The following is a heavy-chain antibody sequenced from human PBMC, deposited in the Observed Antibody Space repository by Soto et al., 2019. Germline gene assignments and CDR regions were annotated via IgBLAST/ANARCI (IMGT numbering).Heavy chain of an antibody. V-gene: IGHV1-69*13. CDR3: AREAGITGTTFYYYGMDV. Sequence: GASLKVSGKASGGTFSSYAISGVRQAPGQGLEWMGGIIPIFGTANYAQKFQGRVTITADESTSTAYMELSSLRSEDTAVYYCAREAGITGTTFYYYGMDVWGQGPTVTVSS. J-gene: IGHJ6*02. CDR1: GGTFSSYA. CDR2: IIPIFGTA. D-gene: IGHD1-7*01.